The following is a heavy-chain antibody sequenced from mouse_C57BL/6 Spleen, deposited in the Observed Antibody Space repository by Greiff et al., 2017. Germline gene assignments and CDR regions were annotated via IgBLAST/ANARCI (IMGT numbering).Heavy chain of an antibody. CDR2: IYPRDGST. CDR1: GYTFTDHT. CDR3: AREVYYYGSSYAFDY. Sequence: VQLQQSDAELVKPGASVKISCKVSGYTFTDHTIHWMKQRPEQGLEWIGYIYPRDGSTKYNEKFKGKATLTADKSSSTAYMQLNSLTSEDSAVYFCAREVYYYGSSYAFDYWGQGTTLTVSS. D-gene: IGHD1-1*01. V-gene: IGHV1-78*01. J-gene: IGHJ2*01.